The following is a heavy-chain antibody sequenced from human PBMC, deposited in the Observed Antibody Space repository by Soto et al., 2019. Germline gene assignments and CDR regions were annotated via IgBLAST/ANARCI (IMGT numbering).Heavy chain of an antibody. Sequence: SETLSLTCTVSGGSISSYYWSWIRQPPGKGLEWIGYIYYSGSTNYNPSLKSRVTISVDTSKNQFSLKLSSVTAADTAVYYCARDGPIAVAGTSWFDPWGQGTLVTVSS. CDR1: GGSISSYY. J-gene: IGHJ5*02. CDR2: IYYSGST. CDR3: ARDGPIAVAGTSWFDP. D-gene: IGHD6-19*01. V-gene: IGHV4-59*01.